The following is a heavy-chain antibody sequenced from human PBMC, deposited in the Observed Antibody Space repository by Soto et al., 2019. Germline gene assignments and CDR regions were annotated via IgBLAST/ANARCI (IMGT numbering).Heavy chain of an antibody. V-gene: IGHV1-69*06. CDR1: GGTFSSYA. J-gene: IGHJ4*02. CDR2: IIPIFGTA. CDR3: ARGKAYYDILTGCFDY. D-gene: IGHD3-9*01. Sequence: QVQLVQSAAEVKKPGSSVKVSCKASGGTFSSYAISWVRQAPGQGLEWMGGIIPIFGTANYAQKFQGRVTITADKSTSTAYMELSSLRSEDTAVYYCARGKAYYDILTGCFDYWGQGTLVTVSS.